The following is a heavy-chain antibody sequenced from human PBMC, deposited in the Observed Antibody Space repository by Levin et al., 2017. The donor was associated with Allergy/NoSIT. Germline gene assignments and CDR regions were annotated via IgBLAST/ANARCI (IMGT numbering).Heavy chain of an antibody. J-gene: IGHJ5*02. CDR3: ARQVENGAGVVLDWFDP. CDR2: ISYSGST. Sequence: GSLRLSCSVSGGSISSSNYYWAWVRQPPGKRLEWIATISYSGSTYYNPSLKSRVTISVDTSKNQFSLKLSSVTAADTAVYYCARQVENGAGVVLDWFDPWGQGILVTVSS. CDR1: GGSISSSNYY. V-gene: IGHV4-39*01. D-gene: IGHD3-3*01.